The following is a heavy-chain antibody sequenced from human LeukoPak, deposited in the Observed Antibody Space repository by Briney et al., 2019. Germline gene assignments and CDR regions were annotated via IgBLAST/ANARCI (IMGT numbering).Heavy chain of an antibody. CDR3: ASSSQEYYDILTGFHD. Sequence: SSGTLSLTCSVSGGSISDTDHYWGWIRQPPGKGLEWIASIDYRGKIYQKPSLKSRVTISMDTSKSHFSLQLSSVTAADTAVYYCASSSQEYYDILTGFHDWGQGTLVVVSS. J-gene: IGHJ1*01. V-gene: IGHV4-39*07. CDR1: GGSISDTDHY. CDR2: IDYRGKI. D-gene: IGHD3-9*01.